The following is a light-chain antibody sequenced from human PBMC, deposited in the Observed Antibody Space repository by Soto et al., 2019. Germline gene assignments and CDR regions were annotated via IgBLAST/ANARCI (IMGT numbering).Light chain of an antibody. CDR1: QTISSW. CDR2: DAS. J-gene: IGKJ1*01. Sequence: DIQITQWPSCLSWSVFDRATITCRASQTISSWLAWYQQKPGKAPKLLIYDASSLQSGVPSRFSGSGSGTEFTLTISSLQPDDFATYYCQQYNSYTWTFGQGTKVDIK. V-gene: IGKV1-5*01. CDR3: QQYNSYTWT.